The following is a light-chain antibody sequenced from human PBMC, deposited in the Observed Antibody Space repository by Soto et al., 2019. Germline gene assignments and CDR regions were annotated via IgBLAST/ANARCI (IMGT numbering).Light chain of an antibody. CDR3: SSYTSSSTLEGVV. J-gene: IGLJ2*01. Sequence: QSALTQPASVSGSPGQSITISCTGTSSDIGGYNYVSWYQQHPGKAPKLMIYEVSNRPSGVSNRFSGSKSGNTASPTISGLQAEDEADYYCSSYTSSSTLEGVVFGGGTKLTVL. CDR1: SSDIGGYNY. V-gene: IGLV2-14*01. CDR2: EVS.